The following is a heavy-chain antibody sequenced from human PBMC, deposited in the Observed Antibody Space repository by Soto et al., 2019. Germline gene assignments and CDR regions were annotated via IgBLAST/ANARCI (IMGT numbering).Heavy chain of an antibody. CDR2: IGGSSGHI. CDR3: ARTNGAYSNYFDY. V-gene: IGHV3-21*01. D-gene: IGHD2-8*01. J-gene: IGHJ4*02. CDR1: GFTFGSYS. Sequence: PGGSLRLSCAAPGFTFGSYSMVGVRQAPEKGLEWVSSIGGSSGHIYYADSLKGRFTISRDNAKNSLYLQMNSLRVEDTAVYYCARTNGAYSNYFDYWGQGTLVTVSS.